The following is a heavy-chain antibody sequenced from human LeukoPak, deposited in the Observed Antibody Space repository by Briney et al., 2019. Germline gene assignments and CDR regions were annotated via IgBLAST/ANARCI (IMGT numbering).Heavy chain of an antibody. J-gene: IGHJ4*02. V-gene: IGHV3-21*01. D-gene: IGHD3-16*01. CDR1: GFTFSSTS. CDR3: ARDVGGQLAIDY. Sequence: AGGSLRPSRAASGFTFSSTSMNWVRQAPGKGLEWVSFISRSSSYIYYADSVKGRFTISRDKAKNSLYLQMNSLRGEDTAVYYCARDVGGQLAIDYWGQGPLVTVSS. CDR2: ISRSSSYI.